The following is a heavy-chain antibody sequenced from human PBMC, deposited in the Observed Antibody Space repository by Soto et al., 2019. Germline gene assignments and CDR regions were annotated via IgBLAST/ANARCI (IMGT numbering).Heavy chain of an antibody. V-gene: IGHV2-26*01. Sequence: QVTLKESGPVLVKPTETLTLTCTVSGFSLSNARMGVSWIRQPPGKALEWLAHIFSNDEKPYSTSLKSSLTLSKHTSNSQVVLTMTNMDPVDTATYYCARMGRGSGWHKKFDYWGQGTLVTVSS. CDR1: GFSLSNARMG. CDR3: ARMGRGSGWHKKFDY. D-gene: IGHD6-19*01. CDR2: IFSNDEK. J-gene: IGHJ4*02.